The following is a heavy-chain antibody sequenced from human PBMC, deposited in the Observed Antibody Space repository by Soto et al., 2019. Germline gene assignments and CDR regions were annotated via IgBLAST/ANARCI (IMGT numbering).Heavy chain of an antibody. CDR3: ARYRREAVAGYTFDN. Sequence: SETLSRTCTVSGGSISSNYWTWIRQPPGKGLEWIGYVYNSGSTNYNPSLKSRVTISEDTSKSQFSLKVNSMTAADTAVYYCARYRREAVAGYTFDNWGQGILVTVSS. CDR2: VYNSGST. J-gene: IGHJ5*02. CDR1: GGSISSNY. D-gene: IGHD6-13*01. V-gene: IGHV4-59*01.